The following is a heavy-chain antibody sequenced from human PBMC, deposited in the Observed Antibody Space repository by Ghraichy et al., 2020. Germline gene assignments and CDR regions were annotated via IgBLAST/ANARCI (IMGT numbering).Heavy chain of an antibody. CDR2: SKDKANSYIT. J-gene: IGHJ4*02. CDR3: TRVSGLLWFGGSDF. CDR1: EFIFSDHY. D-gene: IGHD3-10*01. V-gene: IGHV3-72*01. Sequence: GESLNISCAASEFIFSDHYMDWVRQAPGKGLEWVGRSKDKANSYITEYAASVKGRFTISRDDSKNSLYLQMNSLKIEDTAVYYCTRVSGLLWFGGSDFWGQGTLVTVSS.